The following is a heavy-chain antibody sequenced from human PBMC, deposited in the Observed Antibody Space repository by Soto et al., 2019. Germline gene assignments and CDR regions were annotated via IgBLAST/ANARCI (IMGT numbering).Heavy chain of an antibody. J-gene: IGHJ6*02. CDR2: IVVASGQT. CDR3: SADRPDIGVGWWV. V-gene: IGHV1-58*02. CDR1: GSGFIRSG. D-gene: IGHD2-15*01. Sequence: SVKVSCKASGSGFIRSGIQWVRQAHGQRLEWIGWIVVASGQTNYAQNFRGRVAITRDTSTATAYIELTGLTSEDTAVYFCSADRPDIGVGWWVWGQGXTVTV.